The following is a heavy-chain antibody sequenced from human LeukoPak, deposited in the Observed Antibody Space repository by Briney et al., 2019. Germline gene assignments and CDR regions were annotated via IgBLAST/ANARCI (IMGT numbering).Heavy chain of an antibody. J-gene: IGHJ3*02. Sequence: ASVTVSCKASGYTFINYDINWVRQAPGQGLEWMGWMNPNSGNTGHAQKFQGRVTMTRNTSISTAYMELSSLRSEDTAVYYCARLSTLDAFDIWGQGTMVTVSS. D-gene: IGHD3-16*01. V-gene: IGHV1-8*01. CDR1: GYTFINYD. CDR2: MNPNSGNT. CDR3: ARLSTLDAFDI.